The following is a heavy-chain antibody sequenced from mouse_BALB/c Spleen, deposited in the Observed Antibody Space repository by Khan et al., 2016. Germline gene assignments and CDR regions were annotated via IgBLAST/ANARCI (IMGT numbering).Heavy chain of an antibody. CDR1: GYSFTGYY. CDR2: ISFYTGAT. D-gene: IGHD4-1*01. V-gene: IGHV1S34*01. J-gene: IGHJ2*01. CDR3: ARGILGRGFDY. Sequence: LVKTGASVKISCKASGYSFTGYYIHWVKQSHGESLEWIGYISFYTGATSYNQKFKDKATFTVDTSSSTASMQFNSLTSEDSAVYYCARGILGRGFDYWGQGTTLTVSS.